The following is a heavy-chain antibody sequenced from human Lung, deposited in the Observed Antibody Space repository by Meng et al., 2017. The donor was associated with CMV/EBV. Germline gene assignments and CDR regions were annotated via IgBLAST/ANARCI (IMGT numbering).Heavy chain of an antibody. CDR3: ARTSGSYFH. CDR1: GFTFSSYA. V-gene: IGHV3-30*04. CDR2: ISYDGSNK. J-gene: IGHJ4*02. Sequence: SCAASGFTFSSYAIHWVRQAPGKGLEWVAVISYDGSNKYYADSVKGRFTISRDNSKNTLYLQMNSLRAEDTAVYYCARTSGSYFHWGQGTLVTVSS. D-gene: IGHD1-26*01.